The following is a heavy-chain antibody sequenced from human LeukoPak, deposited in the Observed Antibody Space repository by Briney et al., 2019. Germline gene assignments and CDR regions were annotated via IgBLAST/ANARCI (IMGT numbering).Heavy chain of an antibody. CDR2: IDPSDSYT. CDR3: ARHLWAYETPSDFDY. D-gene: IGHD3-3*02. Sequence: GESLMISCKGSGYSFTSYWISWVRQMPGKGLEWMGRIDPSDSYTNYSPSFQGHVTISADKSISTAYLQWSSLKASDTAMYYCARHLWAYETPSDFDYWGQGTLVTVSS. CDR1: GYSFTSYW. V-gene: IGHV5-10-1*01. J-gene: IGHJ4*02.